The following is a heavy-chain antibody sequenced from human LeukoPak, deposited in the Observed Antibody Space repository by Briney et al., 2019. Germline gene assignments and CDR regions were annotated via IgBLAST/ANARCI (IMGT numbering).Heavy chain of an antibody. CDR2: IYYSGSA. CDR1: GGPISSSSHY. J-gene: IGHJ4*02. V-gene: IGHV4-39*07. CDR3: ARTLRLYSSSWSFFDY. Sequence: PSETLSLPCTVSGGPISSSSHYWGWIPQPPGKGLEWIGSIYYSGSAYDNPSLKSRVTISVDTSKNQFSLKLSSVTAADTAVYYCARTLRLYSSSWSFFDYWGQGALVTVSS. D-gene: IGHD6-13*01.